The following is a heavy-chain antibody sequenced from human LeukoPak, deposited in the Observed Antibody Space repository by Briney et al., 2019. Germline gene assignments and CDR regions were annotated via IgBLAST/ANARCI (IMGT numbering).Heavy chain of an antibody. D-gene: IGHD3-22*01. V-gene: IGHV1-2*02. CDR2: INPNSGGT. CDR1: GYTFSDYY. J-gene: IGHJ4*02. CDR3: ARVTYYYDSSGYYWSY. Sequence: ASVKVSCKASGYTFSDYYMHWVRQAPGQGPEWMGWINPNSGGTNYAQKFQGRVTMTWDTSISTAYMELSRLRSDDTAVYYCARVTYYYDSSGYYWSYWGQGTLVTVSS.